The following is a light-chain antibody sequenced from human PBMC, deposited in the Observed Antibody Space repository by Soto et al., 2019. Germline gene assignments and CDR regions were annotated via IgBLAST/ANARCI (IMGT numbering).Light chain of an antibody. Sequence: QSALTQPASVSGSPGQSITISCTGTSSDVGSYNLVSWYQQHPGKAPKHMSYEVSKRPSGVSNRFSGSKSGNTASLTISGLQAEDEADYYCCSYAGSRVFGGGTKLTVL. CDR2: EVS. V-gene: IGLV2-23*02. J-gene: IGLJ2*01. CDR3: CSYAGSRV. CDR1: SSDVGSYNL.